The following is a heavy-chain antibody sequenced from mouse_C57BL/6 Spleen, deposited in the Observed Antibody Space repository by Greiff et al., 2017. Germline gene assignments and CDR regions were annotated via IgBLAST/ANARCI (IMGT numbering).Heavy chain of an antibody. J-gene: IGHJ3*01. CDR2: IRLKSDNYAT. V-gene: IGHV6-3*01. D-gene: IGHD1-1*02. Sequence: EVNVVESGGGLVQPGGSMKLSCVASGFTFSNYWMNWVRQSPEKGLEWVAQIRLKSDNYATHYAESVKGRFTISRDDSKSSVYLQMNNLRAEDTGIYYCTGPLWAYWGQGTLVTVSA. CDR3: TGPLWAY. CDR1: GFTFSNYW.